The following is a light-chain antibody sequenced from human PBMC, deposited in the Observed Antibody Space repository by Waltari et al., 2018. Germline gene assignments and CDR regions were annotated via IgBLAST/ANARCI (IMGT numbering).Light chain of an antibody. CDR1: SGFNVANHR. CDR3: MIWRRGASE. CDR2: YKADSDK. J-gene: IGLJ2*01. Sequence: QAVRTQPSSLSASPGASASLTCTSRSGFNVANHRIYWYQQKPGSPLQYPLRYKADSDKQKCYGVTSRFSGSKDASAKAGILLIPGLHTEHDADYYCMIWRRGASEFGGGTKLTGL. V-gene: IGLV5-45*03.